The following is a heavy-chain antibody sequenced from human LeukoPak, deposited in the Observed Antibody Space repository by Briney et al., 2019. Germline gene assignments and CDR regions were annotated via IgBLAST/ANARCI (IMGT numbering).Heavy chain of an antibody. V-gene: IGHV1-18*01. D-gene: IGHD1-1*01. CDR3: ARDLSSGGWTLEFDY. CDR1: GYTFSTYG. J-gene: IGHJ4*02. Sequence: ASVKVSCNTTGYTFSTYGVTWVRHPPRQGFQWMGWISGHTGNTKYAENFQGRISLTTDTSATTAYMELRSLTSDDTAVYYCARDLSSGGWTLEFDYWGQGSLVTVAS. CDR2: ISGHTGNT.